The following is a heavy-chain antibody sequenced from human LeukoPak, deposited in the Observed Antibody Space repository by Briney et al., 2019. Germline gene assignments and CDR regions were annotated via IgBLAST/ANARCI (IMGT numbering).Heavy chain of an antibody. J-gene: IGHJ4*02. Sequence: PSETLSLTCTVSGGSISSSYWSWIRQPPGKGLEWIGYIYYSGSTNYNPSPKSRVTMSVDTSKNQFSLNLSSVTAADTAVYYCARGPYSSRYGYCGQGTVVTVSS. D-gene: IGHD6-13*01. CDR2: IYYSGST. CDR3: ARGPYSSRYGY. CDR1: GGSISSSY. V-gene: IGHV4-59*01.